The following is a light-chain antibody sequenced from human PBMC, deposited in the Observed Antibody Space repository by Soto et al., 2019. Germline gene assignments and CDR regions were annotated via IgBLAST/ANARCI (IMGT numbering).Light chain of an antibody. CDR3: QQYGDSPPYT. Sequence: EIVLTQSPGTLSLSPGERATLSCRASQSVSGSYLAWYQQKPGQAPRLLISGASSRATGIPDRFSGSGSGTDFTLTISRLEPEDLAVYYCQQYGDSPPYTFGQRTKLEIK. CDR2: GAS. V-gene: IGKV3-20*01. J-gene: IGKJ2*01. CDR1: QSVSGSY.